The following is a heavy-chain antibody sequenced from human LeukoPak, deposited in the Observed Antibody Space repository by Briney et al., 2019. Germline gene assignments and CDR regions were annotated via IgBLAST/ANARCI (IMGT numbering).Heavy chain of an antibody. V-gene: IGHV4-59*08. CDR3: ASVGYHDYGDYGPFDY. CDR2: IYYSVST. J-gene: IGHJ4*02. Sequence: SETLSLTCTVSGGSISSYYWSWIRQPPGKGPEWIGYIYYSVSTNYNPSLKSRVTISVDTSKNQFSLKLSSVTAADTAVYYCASVGYHDYGDYGPFDYWGQGTLVTVSS. CDR1: GGSISSYY. D-gene: IGHD4-17*01.